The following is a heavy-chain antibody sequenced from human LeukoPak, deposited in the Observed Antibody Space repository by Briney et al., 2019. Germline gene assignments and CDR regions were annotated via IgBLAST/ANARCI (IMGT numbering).Heavy chain of an antibody. CDR2: IYTSGST. CDR3: ATHYGSGSSNYNYYYMDV. Sequence: SETLSLTCTVSGGSISTYYWSWIRQPPGKGLEWIGNIYTSGSTNCNPSLKSRVTISVDTSKNHFSLKLSSVTAADTAVYYCATHYGSGSSNYNYYYMDVWGKGTTVTVSS. V-gene: IGHV4-4*09. J-gene: IGHJ6*03. CDR1: GGSISTYY. D-gene: IGHD3-10*01.